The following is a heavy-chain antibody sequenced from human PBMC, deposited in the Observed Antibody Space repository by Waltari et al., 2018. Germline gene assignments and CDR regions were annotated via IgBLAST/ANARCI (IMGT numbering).Heavy chain of an antibody. J-gene: IGHJ4*02. CDR2: RYNSGGV. D-gene: IGHD3-3*01. Sequence: QVQLQESGPGLVKPSQTLSLTCTVSGDSISNGSSHWSWIRQPAGKRLEGIGRRYNSGGVNYTPSLNSRVTISIDTSKNQFSLDLRSVTAADTAIYYCAREEGRYYNFWNGYYAFDNWGQGTLVTVSS. V-gene: IGHV4-61*02. CDR3: AREEGRYYNFWNGYYAFDN. CDR1: GDSISNGSSH.